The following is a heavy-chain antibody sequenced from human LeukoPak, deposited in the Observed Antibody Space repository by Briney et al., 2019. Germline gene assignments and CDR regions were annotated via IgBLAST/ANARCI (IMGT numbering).Heavy chain of an antibody. D-gene: IGHD2-2*01. CDR3: ARERGGVVPAAMGLYYYYYMDV. V-gene: IGHV1-46*01. CDR2: INPSGGST. J-gene: IGHJ6*03. CDR1: GYTFTSYY. Sequence: ASVKVSCKASGYTFTSYYMHWVRQAPGQGLEWMGIINPSGGSTSYAQKFQGRVTMTRDMSTSTVYMELSSLRSEDTAVYYCARERGGVVPAAMGLYYYYYMDVWGKGTTVTISS.